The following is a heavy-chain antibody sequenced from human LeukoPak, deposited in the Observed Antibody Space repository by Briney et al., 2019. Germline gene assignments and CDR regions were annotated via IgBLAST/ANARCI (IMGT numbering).Heavy chain of an antibody. CDR3: ARETPGAGHFDY. D-gene: IGHD7-27*01. V-gene: IGHV4-61*01. J-gene: IGHJ4*02. CDR2: IYYSGST. Sequence: SETLSLTCTVSGGSVSSCSYYWSWIRQPPGKGLEWIGYIYYSGSTNYNPSLKSRVTISVDTSKNQFSLKLSSVTAADTAVYYCARETPGAGHFDYWGQGSLVTVSS. CDR1: GGSVSSCSYY.